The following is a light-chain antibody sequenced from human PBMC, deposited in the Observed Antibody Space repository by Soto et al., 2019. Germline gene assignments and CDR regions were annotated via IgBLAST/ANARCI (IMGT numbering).Light chain of an antibody. Sequence: DIQMTQSPSSLSASVGDRVTITCQASQDIAKYLNWYQQKPGKAPKLLIYDASNLETGVPSRFSGGGSGTDFAFTISSLQPEDIATYYCQQYDNFPRTFGQGTKVEIK. V-gene: IGKV1-33*01. CDR2: DAS. CDR3: QQYDNFPRT. J-gene: IGKJ1*01. CDR1: QDIAKY.